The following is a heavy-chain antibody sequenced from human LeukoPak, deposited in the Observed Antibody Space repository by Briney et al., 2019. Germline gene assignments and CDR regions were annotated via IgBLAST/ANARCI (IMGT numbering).Heavy chain of an antibody. V-gene: IGHV3-74*01. D-gene: IGHD6-13*01. CDR1: GFTFSTYW. CDR2: INSDGSST. Sequence: PGGSLRLSCAASGFTFSTYWMHWVRQAPGKGLVWVSRINSDGSSTNYADSVRGRFTISRDNAKNTLYLQVNGLGAEDTAVYYCARTQYSSSSLGFWGQGTLVTVSS. CDR3: ARTQYSSSSLGF. J-gene: IGHJ4*02.